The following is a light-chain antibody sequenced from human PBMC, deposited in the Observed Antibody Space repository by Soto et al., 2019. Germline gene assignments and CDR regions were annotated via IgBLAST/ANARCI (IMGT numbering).Light chain of an antibody. CDR1: SSDVGGYNF. CDR2: DVN. Sequence: QSALTQPASVSGSPGQSITISCTGTSSDVGGYNFVSWYQQHPGKAPRLMILDVNNRPSGVPTRFSGSKSGNTASLTISGLQAEDEADYYCCSYSGSSTIVVFGGGTKVTVL. CDR3: CSYSGSSTIVV. V-gene: IGLV2-14*03. J-gene: IGLJ2*01.